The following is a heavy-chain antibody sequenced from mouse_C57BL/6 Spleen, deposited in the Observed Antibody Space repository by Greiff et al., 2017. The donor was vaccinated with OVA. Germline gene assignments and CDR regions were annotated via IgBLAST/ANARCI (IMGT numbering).Heavy chain of an antibody. CDR3: TREDYGGAY. Sequence: EVKLVESGEGLVKPGGSLKLSCAASGFTFSSYAMSWVRQTPEKRLEWVAYISSGGDYIYYADTVKGRFTISRDNARNTLYLQMRSWKSGETAMYYCTREDYGGAYWGQGTLVTGSA. J-gene: IGHJ3*01. CDR1: GFTFSSYA. CDR2: ISSGGDYI. V-gene: IGHV5-9-1*02. D-gene: IGHD2-4*01.